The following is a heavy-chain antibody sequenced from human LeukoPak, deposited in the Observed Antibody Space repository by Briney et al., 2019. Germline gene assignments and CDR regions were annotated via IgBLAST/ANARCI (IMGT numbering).Heavy chain of an antibody. V-gene: IGHV4-34*01. D-gene: IGHD2-2*01. Sequence: SETLSLTCGVYGGSFSDYSWSWIRQPPGRGLEWIGEISHSGSTNYNKSLKNRVTISVDTSKNQFSLNLTSVIAADTATYYCARGGRRIPAARPFKPGTRFDPWGQGTLVTASS. J-gene: IGHJ5*02. CDR2: ISHSGST. CDR1: GGSFSDYS. CDR3: ARGGRRIPAARPFKPGTRFDP.